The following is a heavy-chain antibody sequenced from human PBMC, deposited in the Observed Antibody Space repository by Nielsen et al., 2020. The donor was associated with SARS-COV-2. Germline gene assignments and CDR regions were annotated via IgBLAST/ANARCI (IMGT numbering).Heavy chain of an antibody. CDR2: ISSSSSTI. J-gene: IGHJ6*02. Sequence: WIRQPPGKGLEWVSYISSSSSTIYYADSVKGRFTISRDNAKNSLYLQMNSLGAEDTAVYYCARDQIPYYYDSSGSYYYYYYGMDVWGQGTTVTVSS. D-gene: IGHD3-22*01. CDR3: ARDQIPYYYDSSGSYYYYYYGMDV. V-gene: IGHV3-48*01.